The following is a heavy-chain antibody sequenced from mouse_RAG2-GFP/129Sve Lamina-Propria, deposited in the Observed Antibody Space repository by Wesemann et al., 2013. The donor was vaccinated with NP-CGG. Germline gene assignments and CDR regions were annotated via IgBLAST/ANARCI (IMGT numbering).Heavy chain of an antibody. Sequence: QVQLQQPGAELVKPGASVKLSCKASGYTFTSYWMHWVKQRPGQGLEWIGMIHPNSGSTNYNEKFKSKATLTVDKSSSTAYMQLSSLTSEDSAVYYCARYHGSSYEDYAMDYWGQGTSVTVSS. CDR3: ARYHGSSYEDYAMDY. CDR2: IHPNSGST. J-gene: IGHJ4*01. V-gene: IGHV1-64*01. D-gene: IGHD1-1*01. CDR1: GYTFTSYW.